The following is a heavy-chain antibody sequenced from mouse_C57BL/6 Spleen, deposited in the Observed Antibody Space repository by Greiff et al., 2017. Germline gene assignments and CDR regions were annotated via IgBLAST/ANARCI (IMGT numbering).Heavy chain of an antibody. J-gene: IGHJ1*03. Sequence: VQLQQSGAELVRPGASVKLSCTASGFNIKDYYMHWVKQRPEQGLEWIGRIDPEDGDTEYAPKFQGKATMTADPSSNTAYLQLSSLTSEDTAVYYCTPHYYGSSYGYFDVWGTGTTVTVSS. CDR2: IDPEDGDT. V-gene: IGHV14-1*01. CDR3: TPHYYGSSYGYFDV. CDR1: GFNIKDYY. D-gene: IGHD1-1*01.